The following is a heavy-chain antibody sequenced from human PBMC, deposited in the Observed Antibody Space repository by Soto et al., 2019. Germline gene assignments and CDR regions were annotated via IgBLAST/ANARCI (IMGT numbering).Heavy chain of an antibody. D-gene: IGHD2-8*01. J-gene: IGHJ6*02. CDR1: GGTFSKFT. Sequence: SVKVSCKASGGTFSKFTINWVRQAPGQGLEWMGGIIPDFGTPNYAQKFQGRVTITADESTSTAYMDLSSLRSEDTAVYYCARSFCTNDICYSSRDNYYYYYYMDVWGQGTTVTVS. V-gene: IGHV1-69*13. CDR2: IIPDFGTP. CDR3: ARSFCTNDICYSSRDNYYYYYYMDV.